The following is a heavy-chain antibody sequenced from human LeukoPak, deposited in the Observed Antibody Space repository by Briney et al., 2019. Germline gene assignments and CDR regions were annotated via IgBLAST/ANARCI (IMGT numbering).Heavy chain of an antibody. Sequence: GGSLRLSCTASGFXFGDYAISWVRQAPGKGLEWVGFIRSKAYGGTTEYAASVKGRFTISRDDSKSIAYLQMNSLKTEDTAVYYCTRHCSGGSCYGYWGQGTLVTVSS. D-gene: IGHD2-15*01. V-gene: IGHV3-49*04. CDR1: GFXFGDYA. CDR2: IRSKAYGGTT. CDR3: TRHCSGGSCYGY. J-gene: IGHJ4*02.